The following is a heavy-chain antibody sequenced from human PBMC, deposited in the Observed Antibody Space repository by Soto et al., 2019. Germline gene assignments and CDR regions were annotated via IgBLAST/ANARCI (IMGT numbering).Heavy chain of an antibody. CDR1: GYTFTSYD. V-gene: IGHV1-8*01. D-gene: IGHD6-19*01. Sequence: QVQLVQSGAEVKKPGASVKVSCKASGYTFTSYDIIWVRQATGQGLEWMGWMNPSTGNTDSAEKFQGRLTMTRNTPIRTVYMELSSLSFEATAVYYCARGRIIVAGGFDPWGQGTLVTVSS. J-gene: IGHJ5*02. CDR3: ARGRIIVAGGFDP. CDR2: MNPSTGNT.